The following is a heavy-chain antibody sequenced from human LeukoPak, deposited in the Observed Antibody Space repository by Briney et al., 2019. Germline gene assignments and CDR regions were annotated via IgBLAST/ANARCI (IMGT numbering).Heavy chain of an antibody. D-gene: IGHD6-6*01. J-gene: IGHJ4*02. V-gene: IGHV4-31*03. CDR2: IYYSGST. CDR3: ARARSDWRQLELFDY. Sequence: SETLSLTCTVSGGSISSGGYYWSWIRQHPGKGLEWIGYIYYSGSTYYNPSLKSRVTISVDTSKNQFSLELSSVTAADTAVYYCARARSDWRQLELFDYWGQGTLVTVSS. CDR1: GGSISSGGYY.